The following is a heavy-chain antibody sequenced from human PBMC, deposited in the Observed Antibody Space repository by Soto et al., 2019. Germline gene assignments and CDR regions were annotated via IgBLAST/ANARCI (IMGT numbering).Heavy chain of an antibody. CDR2: ISAYNGNT. Sequence: ASVKVSCKASGYTSTSYGISWVRQAPGQGLEWMGWISAYNGNTNYAQKLQGRVTMTTDTSTSTAYMELRSLRSDDTAVYYCARDSEAASYYYYYMDVRGKGTTVTVSS. CDR3: ARDSEAASYYYYYMDV. CDR1: GYTSTSYG. J-gene: IGHJ6*03. V-gene: IGHV1-18*01.